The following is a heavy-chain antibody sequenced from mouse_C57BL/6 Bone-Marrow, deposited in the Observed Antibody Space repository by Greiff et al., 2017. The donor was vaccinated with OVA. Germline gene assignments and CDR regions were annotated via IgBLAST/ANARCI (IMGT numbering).Heavy chain of an antibody. Sequence: QVQLQQSGAELVRPGSSVKLSCKASGYTFTSYWMHWVKQRPIQGLEWIGNIHPSDSETNYNQKFKDKATLTVDKSSSTAYMQLSSLTSEDSAVYYCARSGYYGRLYFDVWGTGTPGTGSS. V-gene: IGHV1-52*01. CDR1: GYTFTSYW. CDR2: IHPSDSET. D-gene: IGHD1-1*01. J-gene: IGHJ1*03. CDR3: ARSGYYGRLYFDV.